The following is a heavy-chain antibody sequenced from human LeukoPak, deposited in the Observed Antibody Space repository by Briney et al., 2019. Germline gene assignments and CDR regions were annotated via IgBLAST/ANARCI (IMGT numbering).Heavy chain of an antibody. CDR2: ISIYNGNT. V-gene: IGHV1-18*01. J-gene: IGHJ5*02. D-gene: IGHD3-3*01. CDR1: GYTFTNYG. CDR3: ARITYDFWSGYYMPDDP. Sequence: ASVKVSCXASGYTFTNYGISWVRRAPGQGLEWMGWISIYNGNTDYAQKLRGRVTMTTDTSTSTAYMELRSLRSDDTAVYYCARITYDFWSGYYMPDDPWGQGTLVTVSS.